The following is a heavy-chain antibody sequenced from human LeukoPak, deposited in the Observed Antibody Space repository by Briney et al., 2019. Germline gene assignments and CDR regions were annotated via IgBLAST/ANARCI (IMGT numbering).Heavy chain of an antibody. J-gene: IGHJ5*02. CDR3: ARDLIAARPNWYDP. Sequence: ASVKVSRKAPGYTFTTYGISLVRQAPGQGLEWMGWISAYNGNTNYAQKLQGRVTMTTDTSTSTAYMELRSLRSDDTAVYYCARDLIAARPNWYDPWGQGTLVTVSS. CDR2: ISAYNGNT. CDR1: GYTFTTYG. V-gene: IGHV1-18*01. D-gene: IGHD6-6*01.